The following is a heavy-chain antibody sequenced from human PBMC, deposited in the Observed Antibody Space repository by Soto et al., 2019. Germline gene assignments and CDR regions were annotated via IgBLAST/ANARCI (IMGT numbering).Heavy chain of an antibody. CDR2: IIPILGIA. CDR1: GGTFSSYT. V-gene: IGHV1-69*04. CDR3: AREARVGVVPAATYYYYYYMDV. J-gene: IGHJ6*03. Sequence: SVKVSCKASGGTFSSYTISWVRQAPGQGLEWMGRIIPILGIANYAQKFQGRVTITADKSTSTAYMELSSLRSEDTAVYYCAREARVGVVPAATYYYYYYMDVWGKGTTVTVSS. D-gene: IGHD2-2*01.